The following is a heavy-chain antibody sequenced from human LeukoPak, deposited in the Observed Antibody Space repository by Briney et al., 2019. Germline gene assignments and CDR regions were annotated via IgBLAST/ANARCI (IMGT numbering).Heavy chain of an antibody. D-gene: IGHD3-10*01. CDR3: ARDRSMVRGVTGPFDY. CDR1: GFTFDDYG. V-gene: IGHV3-20*04. Sequence: TGGSLRLSCAASGFTFDDYGMSWVRQAPGKGLEWDSGINWNGGSTGYADSVKGRFTISRDNAKNSLYLQMNSLRAEDTALYYCARDRSMVRGVTGPFDYWGQGTLVTVSS. J-gene: IGHJ4*02. CDR2: INWNGGST.